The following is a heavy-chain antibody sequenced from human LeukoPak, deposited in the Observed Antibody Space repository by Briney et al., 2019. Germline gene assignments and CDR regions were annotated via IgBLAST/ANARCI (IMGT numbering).Heavy chain of an antibody. D-gene: IGHD6-19*01. CDR2: ISTSGGDT. V-gene: IGHV3-23*01. CDR3: ANQLSWYRIIAVAGTADY. Sequence: PGGSLRLSCAASEFTFSNYDMSWVRQAPGQGLEWVSTISTSGGDTFYADSVKGRFTISRDNSKNTLYLQMNSLRAEDTAVYYCANQLSWYRIIAVAGTADYWGQGTLVTVSS. CDR1: EFTFSNYD. J-gene: IGHJ4*02.